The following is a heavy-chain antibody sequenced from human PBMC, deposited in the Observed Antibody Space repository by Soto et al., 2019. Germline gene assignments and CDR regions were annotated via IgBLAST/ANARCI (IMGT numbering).Heavy chain of an antibody. V-gene: IGHV4-34*01. CDR2: INHSGST. D-gene: IGHD3-22*01. CDR1: GGSFSGYY. CDR3: ARGRITMIVVVISRDYFDY. J-gene: IGHJ4*02. Sequence: SETLSLTCAVYGGSFSGYYWSWIRQPPGKGLEWIGEINHSGSTNYNPSLKSRVTISVDTSKNQFSLKLSSVTAADTAVYYCARGRITMIVVVISRDYFDYWGQGTLVTVSS.